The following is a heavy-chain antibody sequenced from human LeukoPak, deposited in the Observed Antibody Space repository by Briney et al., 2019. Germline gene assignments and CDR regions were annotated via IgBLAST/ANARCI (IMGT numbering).Heavy chain of an antibody. Sequence: PGGSLRLSCSASGFTFSSCGMHWVRQAPGKGLEYISGISSNGGSTYYADSVKGRFTISRDNSKNTLYFQMNSLRAEDTAVYYCARDKVYGDYEGYFDLWGRGTLVTVSS. CDR3: ARDKVYGDYEGYFDL. CDR2: ISSNGGST. CDR1: GFTFSSCG. D-gene: IGHD4-17*01. V-gene: IGHV3-64*04. J-gene: IGHJ2*01.